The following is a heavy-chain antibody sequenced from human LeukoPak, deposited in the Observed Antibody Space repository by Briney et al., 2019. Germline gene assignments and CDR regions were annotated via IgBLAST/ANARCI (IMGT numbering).Heavy chain of an antibody. D-gene: IGHD7-27*01. V-gene: IGHV3-7*01. CDR2: ISQDGSET. J-gene: IGHJ4*02. CDR3: VRDLGHSRHYFEY. Sequence: GGSLRLSCAASGFTFNSFFLNWVRLTPGRELEWVACISQDGSETFFMDSVRGRFTISRDNTKNSLYLQMDSLRAEDTAVYFCVRDLGHSRHYFEYWGQGALVTVSS. CDR1: GFTFNSFF.